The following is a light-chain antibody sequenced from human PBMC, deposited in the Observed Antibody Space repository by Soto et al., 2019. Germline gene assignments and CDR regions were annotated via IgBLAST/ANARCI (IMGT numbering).Light chain of an antibody. J-gene: IGLJ2*01. CDR2: LTGDGSH. V-gene: IGLV4-69*01. Sequence: QPVLTQSPSASASLGASVKLTCTLSSGHSSYAIAWHQQQAEKGPRYLMKLTGDGSHSKGDGIPDRFSGSSSGAERYLTISILQSEDEADYYCQTWGSGTHVVFGGGTKLTVL. CDR3: QTWGSGTHVV. CDR1: SGHSSYA.